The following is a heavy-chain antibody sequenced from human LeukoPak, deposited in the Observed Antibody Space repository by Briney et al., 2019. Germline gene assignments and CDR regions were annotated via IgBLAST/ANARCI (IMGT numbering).Heavy chain of an antibody. V-gene: IGHV4-59*08. CDR2: ISDIGSI. J-gene: IGHJ4*02. CDR1: GGSISSYY. CDR3: AGHHPRNTVDF. Sequence: PSETLSLTCTVSGGSISSYYWSWIRQPPGKGLEWIAYISDIGSINYNPSLKGRVAISLDTSKNQFSLKLSSVTAADTAVYYCAGHHPRNTVDFWGQGTLVTVSS. D-gene: IGHD2/OR15-2a*01.